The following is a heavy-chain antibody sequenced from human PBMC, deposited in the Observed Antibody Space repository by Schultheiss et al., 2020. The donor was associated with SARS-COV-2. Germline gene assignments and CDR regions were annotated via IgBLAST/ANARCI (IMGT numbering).Heavy chain of an antibody. J-gene: IGHJ6*02. CDR1: AFTFHNFE. D-gene: IGHD2-2*01. V-gene: IGHV3-48*03. CDR3: ARGGGERGVVVPAAIYFYYGMDV. CDR2: ISTSGDTI. Sequence: GGSLRLSCSASAFTFHNFEMNWVWVRQAPGKGLEWVSYISTSGDTIDYADSVKGRFTISRDDAKNSVFLQMNSLRAEDTAVYYCARGGGERGVVVPAAIYFYYGMDVWGQGTTVTVSS.